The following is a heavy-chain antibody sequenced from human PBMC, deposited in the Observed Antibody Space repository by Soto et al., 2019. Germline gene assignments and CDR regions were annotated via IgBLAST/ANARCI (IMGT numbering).Heavy chain of an antibody. Sequence: EVQLVVSGGGLVQPGGSLRLSCAASGFTFSSYWMHWVRQGPGKGLVWVSRINPDGRSTSYADSVKGRFTISRDNAKNTLYLQMNSLRVEDTAVYYCARVGVGKYHFDYWGQGALVTVSS. CDR2: INPDGRST. V-gene: IGHV3-74*01. CDR1: GFTFSSYW. J-gene: IGHJ4*02. CDR3: ARVGVGKYHFDY. D-gene: IGHD1-26*01.